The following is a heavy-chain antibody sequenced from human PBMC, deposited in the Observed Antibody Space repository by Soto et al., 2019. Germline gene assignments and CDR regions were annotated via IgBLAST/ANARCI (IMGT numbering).Heavy chain of an antibody. CDR1: GFTFSSYG. D-gene: IGHD2-2*01. J-gene: IGHJ6*02. CDR2: IWYDGSNK. Sequence: GGSLRLSCAASGFTFSSYGMHWVRQAPGKGLEWVAVIWYDGSNKYYADSVKGRFTISRDNSKNTLYLQMNSLRAEDTAVYYCARSGYCISISCYSSSYGMDVSGQGTMVTGS. CDR3: ARSGYCISISCYSSSYGMDV. V-gene: IGHV3-33*01.